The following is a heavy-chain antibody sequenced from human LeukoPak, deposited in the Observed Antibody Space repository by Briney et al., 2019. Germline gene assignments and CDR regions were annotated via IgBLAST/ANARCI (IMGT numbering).Heavy chain of an antibody. CDR2: ISGSGGST. Sequence: PGGSLRLSCAASGFTFSSYAMSWVRQAPGKGLEWVSAISGSGGSTYYADSVKGRFTISRDNSKNTLYLQMNSLRAEDTAVYYCAKGCSTSRLHQCVRLGSDYYGMDVWGQGTTVTVSS. CDR1: GFTFSSYA. V-gene: IGHV3-23*01. J-gene: IGHJ6*02. CDR3: AKGCSTSRLHQCVRLGSDYYGMDV. D-gene: IGHD3-10*01.